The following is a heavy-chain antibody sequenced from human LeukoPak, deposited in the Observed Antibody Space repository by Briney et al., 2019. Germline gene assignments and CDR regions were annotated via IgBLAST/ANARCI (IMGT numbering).Heavy chain of an antibody. CDR3: ARGLELREFWFDP. CDR1: GGTFSSYA. Sequence: ASVKVSCKASGGTFSSYAISWVRQAPGQGPEWMGRIIPILGIANYAQKFQGRVTITADKSTSTAYMELSSLRSEDTAVYYCARGLELREFWFDPWGQGTLVTVSS. D-gene: IGHD1-7*01. J-gene: IGHJ5*02. V-gene: IGHV1-69*04. CDR2: IIPILGIA.